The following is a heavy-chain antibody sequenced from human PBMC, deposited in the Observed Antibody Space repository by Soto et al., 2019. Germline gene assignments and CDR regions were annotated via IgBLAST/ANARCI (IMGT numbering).Heavy chain of an antibody. J-gene: IGHJ6*02. V-gene: IGHV3-15*07. D-gene: IGHD2-2*03. CDR3: ATVMDRRGYGMDV. CDR1: GFTFSNAW. CDR2: IKSKTDGGTT. Sequence: PGGSLRLSCAASGFTFSNAWMNWVRQAPGKGLEWVGRIKSKTDGGTTDYAAPVKGRFTISRDDSKNTLYLQMNSLKTEDTAVYYCATVMDRRGYGMDVWGQGTTVTVSS.